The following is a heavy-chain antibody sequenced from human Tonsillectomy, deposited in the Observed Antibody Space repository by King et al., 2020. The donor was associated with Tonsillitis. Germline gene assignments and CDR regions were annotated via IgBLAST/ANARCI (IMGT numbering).Heavy chain of an antibody. CDR1: GFTFSISA. CDR3: AKKGVDISSSFDP. Sequence: VQLVESGGGLVQPGGSLRLSCAVSGFTFSISAMTWVRQAPGKGLEWVSAISGSGGSTYYAFSVKGRFTISRDNSKNTLYLQMSSLRAEDTALYYCAKKGVDISSSFDPRGQGTLVTVSS. J-gene: IGHJ5*02. V-gene: IGHV3-23*04. D-gene: IGHD5-12*01. CDR2: ISGSGGST.